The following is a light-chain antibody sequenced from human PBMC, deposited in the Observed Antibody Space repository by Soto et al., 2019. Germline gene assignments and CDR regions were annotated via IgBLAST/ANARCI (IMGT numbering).Light chain of an antibody. V-gene: IGKV3-20*01. Sequence: EIVLSQSPGTLSLPPGERATLSCRASQSVSSSYLAWYQQKPGQAPRVLIYGASSRATGIPDRFSGSGSGTDFTLTISRLEPEDFAVYYCQQYGSLPIPFGRGTRLEIK. J-gene: IGKJ5*01. CDR2: GAS. CDR3: QQYGSLPIP. CDR1: QSVSSSY.